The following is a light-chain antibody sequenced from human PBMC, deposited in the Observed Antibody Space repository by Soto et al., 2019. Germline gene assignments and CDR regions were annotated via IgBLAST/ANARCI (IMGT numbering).Light chain of an antibody. CDR2: WAS. CDR3: QHDYSTSVT. Sequence: IVMTQSPDSVAVSLGERATINCKSSQSILSSSNNKNYLAWYQQKPRQPHKLLIYWASTREYGVPDRFSGSGSGTDFTLSISSLQAEDVAIYYCQHDYSTSVTFGGGTKVEIK. CDR1: QSILSSSNNKNY. J-gene: IGKJ4*01. V-gene: IGKV4-1*01.